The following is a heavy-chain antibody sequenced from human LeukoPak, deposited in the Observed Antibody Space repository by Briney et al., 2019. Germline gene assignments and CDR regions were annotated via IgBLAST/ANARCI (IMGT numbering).Heavy chain of an antibody. CDR2: ISAYNGNT. CDR3: ARSGITIFGVVNNWFDP. V-gene: IGHV1-18*01. Sequence: GASVKVSCKASGYTFTSYGISWVRQAPGQGLEWMGWISAYNGNTNYAQKLQGRVTMTTDTSTSTAYMELRSLRPDDTAVYYCARSGITIFGVVNNWFDPWGQGTLVTVSS. J-gene: IGHJ5*02. D-gene: IGHD3-3*01. CDR1: GYTFTSYG.